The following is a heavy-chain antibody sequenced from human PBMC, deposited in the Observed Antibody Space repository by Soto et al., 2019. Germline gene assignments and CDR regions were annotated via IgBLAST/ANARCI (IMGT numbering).Heavy chain of an antibody. CDR2: ISADGSDK. CDR1: GSTFSNFG. D-gene: IGHD3-3*01. Sequence: QVQLVESGGGVVQPGRSLRLSCAASGSTFSNFGMHWGRQAPGKGLEWVAAISADGSDKYFSDSVKGRFTISRDNSKNTLFLQMNSLRVEDTAVYYCTKGSEVARQELDYWGQGTLVTVSS. V-gene: IGHV3-30*18. CDR3: TKGSEVARQELDY. J-gene: IGHJ4*02.